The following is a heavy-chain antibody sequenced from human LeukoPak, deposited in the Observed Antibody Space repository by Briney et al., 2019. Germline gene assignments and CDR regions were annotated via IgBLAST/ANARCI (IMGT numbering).Heavy chain of an antibody. CDR3: ARVVRGYYYSYYFDY. J-gene: IGHJ4*02. Sequence: SQTLSLTCTVSGGSISSGDYYWSWIRQPPGKGLEWIGYIYYSGSTYYNPSLKSRVTISVDTSKNQFSLKLSSVTAADTAVYYCARVVRGYYYSYYFDYWGQGTLVTVSS. D-gene: IGHD3-22*01. CDR1: GGSISSGDYY. CDR2: IYYSGST. V-gene: IGHV4-30-4*01.